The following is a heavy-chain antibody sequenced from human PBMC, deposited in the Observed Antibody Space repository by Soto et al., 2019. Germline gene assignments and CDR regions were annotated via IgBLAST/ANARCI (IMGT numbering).Heavy chain of an antibody. Sequence: EVQLLESGGGLVQPGGSLRLSCAASGFTFSSYAMSWVRQAPGKGLEWVSSISVSGGSTYYADSVKGRFTISRDNSKNTLYLHMNSLRAEDPAVYCCANVIAAADIGHWGQGTMVTVSS. CDR2: ISVSGGST. V-gene: IGHV3-23*01. CDR3: ANVIAAADIGH. CDR1: GFTFSSYA. D-gene: IGHD6-13*01. J-gene: IGHJ4*02.